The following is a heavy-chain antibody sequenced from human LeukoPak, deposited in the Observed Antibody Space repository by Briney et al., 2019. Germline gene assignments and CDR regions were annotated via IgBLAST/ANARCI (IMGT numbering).Heavy chain of an antibody. CDR3: ARDPLSWEIRGWDDGFDV. CDR2: ISDGGRDT. V-gene: IGHV3-23*01. D-gene: IGHD1-26*01. J-gene: IGHJ3*01. Sequence: GGSLRLSCASSGFLFAGYAMIWVRQAPGKGPEWVSSISDGGRDTYYADSVRGRFTISRDTSKNTVDLQMNSLRAEDTAMYYCARDPLSWEIRGWDDGFDVRGQGTMVTVSS. CDR1: GFLFAGYA.